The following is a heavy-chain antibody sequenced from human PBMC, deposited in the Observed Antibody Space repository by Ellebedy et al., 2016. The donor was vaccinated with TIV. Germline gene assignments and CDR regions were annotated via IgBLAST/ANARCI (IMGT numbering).Heavy chain of an antibody. CDR1: GYTFTGYY. J-gene: IGHJ6*02. CDR3: ARQNYYYYGMDV. V-gene: IGHV1-2*04. CDR2: INPNSGGT. Sequence: ASVKVSXKASGYTFTGYYMHWVRQAPGQGLEWMGWINPNSGGTNYAQKFQGWVTMTRDTSISTAYMELSRLRSDDTAVYYCARQNYYYYGMDVWGQGTTVTVSS.